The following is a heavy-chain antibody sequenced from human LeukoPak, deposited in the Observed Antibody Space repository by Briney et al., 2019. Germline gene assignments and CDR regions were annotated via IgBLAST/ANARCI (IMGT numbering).Heavy chain of an antibody. CDR3: AGEDIVVVVAEYYFDY. Sequence: PGGSLRLSCAAYGFTFSSYWMTWVRRAPGKGLEWVSAISGSGGSTYYADSVKGRFTISRDNSKNTLYLQMNSLRAEDTAVYYCAGEDIVVVVAEYYFDYWGQGTLVTVSS. D-gene: IGHD2-15*01. CDR1: GFTFSSYW. J-gene: IGHJ4*02. V-gene: IGHV3-23*01. CDR2: ISGSGGST.